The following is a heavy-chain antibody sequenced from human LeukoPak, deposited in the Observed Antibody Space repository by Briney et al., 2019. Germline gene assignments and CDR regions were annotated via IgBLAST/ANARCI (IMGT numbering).Heavy chain of an antibody. CDR1: GYTFTSYY. D-gene: IGHD4-17*01. CDR3: ARVSTVTTWHAFDI. CDR2: INPSGGST. J-gene: IGHJ3*02. V-gene: IGHV1-46*01. Sequence: ASVRVSCKASGYTFTSYYMHWVRQAPGQGLEWMGIINPSGGSTSYAQKFQGRVTMTRVMSTSTVYMELSSLRSEDTAVYYCARVSTVTTWHAFDIWGQGTMVTVSS.